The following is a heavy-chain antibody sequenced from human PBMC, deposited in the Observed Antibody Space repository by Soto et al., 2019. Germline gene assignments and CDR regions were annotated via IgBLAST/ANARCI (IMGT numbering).Heavy chain of an antibody. CDR1: GFTFSSHS. J-gene: IGHJ4*02. Sequence: EVRLVESGGGLVKPGGSLRLSCAASGFTFSSHSMDWVRQVPGRGLEWVASISSSSTYIYYTDSVKGRFIISSDNAKNSLFLQMISLRAEDSAASYRVPRMSTFPPFDYWGQGTLVTVSS. D-gene: IGHD1-26*01. CDR3: VPRMSTFPPFDY. V-gene: IGHV3-21*01. CDR2: ISSSSTYI.